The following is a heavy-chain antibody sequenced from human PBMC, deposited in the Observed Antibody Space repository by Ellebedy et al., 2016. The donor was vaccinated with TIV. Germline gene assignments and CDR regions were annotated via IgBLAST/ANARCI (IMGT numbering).Heavy chain of an antibody. Sequence: GGSLRLXXSASGFTFNTYAMSWVRQAPGKGLEWVSGFSDSGVNTYEADSVKGRFTISRDNSRNTLFLQMNSLRSEDTAVYFCARSRITTFGVVTSFDSWGQGTLVTVSS. V-gene: IGHV3-23*01. D-gene: IGHD3-3*01. CDR3: ARSRITTFGVVTSFDS. CDR2: FSDSGVNT. J-gene: IGHJ4*02. CDR1: GFTFNTYA.